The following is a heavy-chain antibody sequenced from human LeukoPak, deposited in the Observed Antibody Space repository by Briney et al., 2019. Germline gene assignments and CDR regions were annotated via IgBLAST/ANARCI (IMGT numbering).Heavy chain of an antibody. CDR3: AKDVRDCSSTSCYGPGYYFDY. CDR2: ISGSGGST. Sequence: GGSLRLSCAASGFTFSSYSMNWVRQAPGKGLEWVSAISGSGGSTYYADSVKGRFTISRDNSKNTLYLQMNSLRAEDTAVYYCAKDVRDCSSTSCYGPGYYFDYWGQGTLVTVSS. V-gene: IGHV3-23*01. J-gene: IGHJ4*02. CDR1: GFTFSSYS. D-gene: IGHD2-2*01.